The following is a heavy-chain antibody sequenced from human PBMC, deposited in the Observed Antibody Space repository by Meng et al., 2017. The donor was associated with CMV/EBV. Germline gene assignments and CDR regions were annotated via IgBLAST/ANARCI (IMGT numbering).Heavy chain of an antibody. CDR3: GRDLTGERDQ. CDR1: GFTFSRYW. Sequence: EVELLKAGGGLVPPGGSLRSSCADSGFTFSRYWMHWVRQVPGKGLVWVSRLNEDGSFTSYADSVKGRFTISRDNAKNTLYLQMNSLRVDDSGVYYCGRDLTGERDQWGQGTLVTASS. J-gene: IGHJ4*02. V-gene: IGHV3-74*03. CDR2: LNEDGSFT. D-gene: IGHD7-27*01.